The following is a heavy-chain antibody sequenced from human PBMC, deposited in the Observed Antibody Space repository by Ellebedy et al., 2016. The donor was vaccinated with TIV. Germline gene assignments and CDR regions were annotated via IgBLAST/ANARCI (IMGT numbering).Heavy chain of an antibody. D-gene: IGHD2-2*01. Sequence: GGSLRLSXAASGFTFSSYGMHWVRQAPGKGLEWVAVISYDGSNKYYADSVKGRFTISRDNSKNTLYLQMNSLRAEDTAVYYCAKDRYCSSTSCYYYFDYWGQGTLVTVSS. V-gene: IGHV3-30*18. CDR3: AKDRYCSSTSCYYYFDY. J-gene: IGHJ4*02. CDR2: ISYDGSNK. CDR1: GFTFSSYG.